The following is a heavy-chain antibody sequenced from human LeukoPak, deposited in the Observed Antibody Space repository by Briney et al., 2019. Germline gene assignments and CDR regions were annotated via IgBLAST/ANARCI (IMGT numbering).Heavy chain of an antibody. D-gene: IGHD3-16*01. J-gene: IGHJ3*02. V-gene: IGHV3-74*03. CDR3: ARDISPGGWGDDAFDI. CDR1: GFTFSRYW. CDR2: INSDGSST. Sequence: GGSLRLSCAASGFTFSRYWMHWVRQAPGKGLVWVSRINSDGSSTTYADSVKGRFTFAGDNAKNTVYLQMDSLRAEDTAVYYCARDISPGGWGDDAFDIWGQGTMVTVSS.